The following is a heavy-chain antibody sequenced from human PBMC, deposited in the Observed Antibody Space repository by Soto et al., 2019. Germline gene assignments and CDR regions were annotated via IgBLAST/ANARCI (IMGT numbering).Heavy chain of an antibody. V-gene: IGHV1-69*13. CDR1: GGTFSSYA. D-gene: IGHD3-22*01. J-gene: IGHJ5*02. CDR2: IIPIFGTA. CDR3: ARVVYDSSGYRPNWFDP. Sequence: SVKVSCKASGGTFSSYAISWVRQAPGQGLEWMGGIIPIFGTANYAQKFQGRVTITADESTSTAYMELSSLRSEDTAVYYCARVVYDSSGYRPNWFDPWGQGTLVTVSS.